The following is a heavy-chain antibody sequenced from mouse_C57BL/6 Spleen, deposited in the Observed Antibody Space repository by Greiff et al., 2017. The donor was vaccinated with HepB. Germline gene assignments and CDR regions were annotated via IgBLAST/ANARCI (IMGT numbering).Heavy chain of an antibody. Sequence: DVKLVESGTVLARPGASVKMSCKTSGYTFTSYWMHWVKQRPGQGLEWIGAIYPGNSDTSYNQKFKGKAKLTAVTSASTAYMELSSLTNEDSAVYYCTREDYYGSSPFAYWGQGTLVTVSA. CDR2: IYPGNSDT. V-gene: IGHV1-5*01. D-gene: IGHD1-1*01. CDR1: GYTFTSYW. J-gene: IGHJ3*01. CDR3: TREDYYGSSPFAY.